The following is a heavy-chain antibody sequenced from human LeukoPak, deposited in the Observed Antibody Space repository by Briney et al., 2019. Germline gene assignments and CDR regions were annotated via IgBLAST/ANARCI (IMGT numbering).Heavy chain of an antibody. J-gene: IGHJ4*02. Sequence: GGSLRLSCAASGFTFSNYGMHWVRQAPGKGLEWVGFIRYDGRNKYYADSVKGRFTISRDNSKNTLYLQMNSLRAEDTAVYYCAKDRFVYGLQTPNDYWGQGTPVTVSS. CDR1: GFTFSNYG. CDR2: IRYDGRNK. V-gene: IGHV3-30*02. D-gene: IGHD2-8*01. CDR3: AKDRFVYGLQTPNDY.